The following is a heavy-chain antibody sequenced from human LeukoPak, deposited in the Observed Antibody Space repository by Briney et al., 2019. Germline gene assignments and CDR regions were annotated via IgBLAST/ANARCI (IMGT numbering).Heavy chain of an antibody. V-gene: IGHV3-30*04. CDR3: ATDRRRDGYNLNY. J-gene: IGHJ4*02. CDR1: GFTFSSYA. CDR2: ISYDGSNK. D-gene: IGHD5-24*01. Sequence: GRSLRLSCAASGFTFSSYAMHWVRQAPGKGLEWVAVISYDGSNKNYADSVKGRFTISRDNSKNTLYLQMNSLRAEDTAVYYCATDRRRDGYNLNYWGQGTLVTVSS.